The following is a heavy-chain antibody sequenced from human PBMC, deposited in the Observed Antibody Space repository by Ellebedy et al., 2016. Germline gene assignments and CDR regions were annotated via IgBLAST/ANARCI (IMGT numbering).Heavy chain of an antibody. D-gene: IGHD6-19*01. CDR2: FDPEDGET. V-gene: IGHV1-24*01. Sequence: ASVKVSCKVSGYTLTELSMHWVRQAPGKGLEWMGGFDPEDGETIYAQKFQGRVTMTEDTSTDTAYMELSSLRSEDTAVYYCATVGAVAGTTQSDYWGQGTLVTVSS. CDR1: GYTLTELS. J-gene: IGHJ4*02. CDR3: ATVGAVAGTTQSDY.